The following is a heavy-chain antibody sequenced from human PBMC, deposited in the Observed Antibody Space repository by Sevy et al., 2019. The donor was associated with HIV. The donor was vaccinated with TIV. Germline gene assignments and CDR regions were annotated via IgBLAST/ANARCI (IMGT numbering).Heavy chain of an antibody. V-gene: IGHV3-48*01. Sequence: GESLKISCAASGFTFSSFGMNWVRQAPGKGLEWISYISHSTNTRLYTASVTGRFSISRDNARNSLYLQMNSLRAEDTAVYYCARESYFCDTTTLPENDYWGRGTLVTVS. CDR3: ARESYFCDTTTLPENDY. CDR1: GFTFSSFG. J-gene: IGHJ4*02. D-gene: IGHD3-22*01. CDR2: ISHSTNTR.